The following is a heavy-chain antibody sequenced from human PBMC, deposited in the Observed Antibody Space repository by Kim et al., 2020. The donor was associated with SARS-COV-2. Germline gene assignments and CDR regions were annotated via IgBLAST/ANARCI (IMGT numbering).Heavy chain of an antibody. CDR2: TSAYNGNT. J-gene: IGHJ4*02. CDR3: ARGGLGSGYKFDY. V-gene: IGHV1-18*04. D-gene: IGHD3-22*01. Sequence: ASVKVSCKASGYTLGSYGISWVRQAPGQGLEWMGWTSAYNGNTNYAQKFQGRVTLTTDTSTNTAFMDLRSLRSDDTAVYYCARGGLGSGYKFDYWGQGSLVTVSS. CDR1: GYTLGSYG.